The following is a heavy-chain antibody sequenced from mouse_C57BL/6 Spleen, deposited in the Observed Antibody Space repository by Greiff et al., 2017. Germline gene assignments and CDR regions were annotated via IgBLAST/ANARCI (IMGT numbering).Heavy chain of an antibody. V-gene: IGHV1-69*01. CDR1: GYTFTSYW. J-gene: IGHJ3*01. D-gene: IGHD2-3*01. CDR3: ARRDGYYGFAY. CDR2: IVPSDSYT. Sequence: QVQLQQPGAELVMPGASVKLSCKASGYTFTSYWMHWVKQRPGQGLEWIGEIVPSDSYTTYNQKFKGKSTLTVDKSSSPAYMQLSSLTSEDSAVYYCARRDGYYGFAYWGQGTLVTVSA.